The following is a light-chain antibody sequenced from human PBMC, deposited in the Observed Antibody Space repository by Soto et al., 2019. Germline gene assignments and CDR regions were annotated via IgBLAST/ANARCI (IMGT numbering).Light chain of an antibody. J-gene: IGKJ1*01. Sequence: EIVLTQSPGTLSLSPGERATLSCNTSQSVTSAYLAWYQQRAGQAPRLIISDVSSRATGIPDRFSGSGSGTDFTLTITRLEPEDFAVYYCQHYGYSLWTFGQGTKVDIK. CDR3: QHYGYSLWT. V-gene: IGKV3-20*01. CDR2: DVS. CDR1: QSVTSAY.